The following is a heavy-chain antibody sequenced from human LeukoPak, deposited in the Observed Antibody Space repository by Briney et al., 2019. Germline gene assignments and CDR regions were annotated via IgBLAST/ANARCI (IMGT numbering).Heavy chain of an antibody. CDR3: ARVSRPNTYYYDSSGYYCEGFDY. V-gene: IGHV3-23*01. CDR1: GFIFSSHG. Sequence: GGSLRLSCAASGFIFSSHGMNWVRQAPGKGLEWVSGISPSGDITYYADSVKGRFTISRDNSKNTLYLQMNSLRAEDTAVYYCARVSRPNTYYYDSSGYYCEGFDYWGQGTLVTVSS. J-gene: IGHJ4*02. D-gene: IGHD3-22*01. CDR2: ISPSGDIT.